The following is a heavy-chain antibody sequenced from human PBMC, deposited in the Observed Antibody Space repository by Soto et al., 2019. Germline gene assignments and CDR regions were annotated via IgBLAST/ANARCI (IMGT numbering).Heavy chain of an antibody. CDR2: INYSGNT. J-gene: IGHJ5*02. CDR3: ARGSFSSSSSWFDP. D-gene: IGHD6-6*01. Sequence: PSETLSLTCSVSGGSISSGDYYWTWIRQHPGKGLEWIGYINYSGNTYYNPSLQSRVSISLDTSKNQFSLNLYSVTAADTAMYYCARGSFSSSSSWFDPWGQGTLVTVSS. V-gene: IGHV4-31*03. CDR1: GGSISSGDYY.